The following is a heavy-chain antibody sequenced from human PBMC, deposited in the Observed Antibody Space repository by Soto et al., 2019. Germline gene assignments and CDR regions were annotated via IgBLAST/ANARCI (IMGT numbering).Heavy chain of an antibody. D-gene: IGHD1-26*01. J-gene: IGHJ6*02. CDR3: TRVGAIPYYYYGMDV. CDR2: IRSKAYGGTT. Sequence: GSLRLSCTASGFTFGDYAMSWVRQAPGKGLEWVGFIRSKAYGGTTEYAASVKGRFTISRDDSKSIAYLQMNSLKTEDTAVYYCTRVGAIPYYYYGMDVWGQGTTVTVSS. V-gene: IGHV3-49*04. CDR1: GFTFGDYA.